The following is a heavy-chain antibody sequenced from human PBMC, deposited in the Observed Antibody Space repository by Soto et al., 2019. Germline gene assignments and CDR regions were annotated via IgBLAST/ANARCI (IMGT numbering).Heavy chain of an antibody. CDR3: AREGVHNYTEYYFDY. D-gene: IGHD3-10*01. V-gene: IGHV3-21*06. Sequence: LRLSCAASGFTFSYYPLHWVRLAPLKGLEWVSSISGIRDYIRYADSVKGRFTISRDNAKTSLYLQMNSLTAEDTAVYYCAREGVHNYTEYYFDYWGQGTLVTVSS. CDR2: ISGIRDYI. CDR1: GFTFSYYP. J-gene: IGHJ4*02.